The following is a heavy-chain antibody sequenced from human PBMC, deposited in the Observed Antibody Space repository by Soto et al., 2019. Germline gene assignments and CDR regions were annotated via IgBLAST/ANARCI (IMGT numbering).Heavy chain of an antibody. Sequence: QVQLVQSGVEVKKPGSSVKVSCKASGGAFGSYAINWVRQAPGQGLEWMGGIIPMFDTTNYAQRFQGRVTVTAYESTSTVYLELTRLRSEDTAMYYCTRHRGYSSGYWGQDFWGQGTLVTVSA. CDR3: TRHRGYSSGYWGQDF. J-gene: IGHJ1*01. CDR2: IIPMFDTT. D-gene: IGHD5-12*01. CDR1: GGAFGSYA. V-gene: IGHV1-69*01.